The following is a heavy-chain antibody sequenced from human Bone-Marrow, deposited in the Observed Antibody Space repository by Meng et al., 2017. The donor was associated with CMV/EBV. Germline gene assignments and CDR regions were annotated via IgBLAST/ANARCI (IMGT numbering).Heavy chain of an antibody. CDR3: ARPITGGDAFDI. J-gene: IGHJ3*02. D-gene: IGHD7-27*01. CDR1: GFTFSHYE. CDR2: ISSSGRII. Sequence: GESLKISCAVSGFTFSHYEMSWVRQAPGKGLEWISFISSSGRIIYYADSVKGRFTISRDNAKNSLYLQMNSLRAEDTALYYCARPITGGDAFDIWGQGTMVTVSS. V-gene: IGHV3-48*03.